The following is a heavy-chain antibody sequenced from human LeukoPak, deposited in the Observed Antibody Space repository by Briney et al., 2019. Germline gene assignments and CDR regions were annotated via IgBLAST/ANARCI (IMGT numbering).Heavy chain of an antibody. V-gene: IGHV4-39*07. CDR1: GGSISSSSYY. CDR3: ARDHRMITFGGVIARDAFDI. D-gene: IGHD3-16*02. CDR2: IYYGGST. J-gene: IGHJ3*02. Sequence: SETLSLTCTVSGGSISSSSYYWGWIRQPPGKGLEWIGSIYYGGSTYYNPSLKSRVTISVDTSKNQFSLKLSSVTAADTAVYYCARDHRMITFGGVIARDAFDIWGQGTMVTVSS.